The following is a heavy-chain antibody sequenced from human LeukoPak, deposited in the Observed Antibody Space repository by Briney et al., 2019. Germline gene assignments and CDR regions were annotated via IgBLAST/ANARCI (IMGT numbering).Heavy chain of an antibody. D-gene: IGHD2-2*01. CDR2: ISSSSSYI. CDR3: ARDLGPYIVVVPAAPFGY. V-gene: IGHV3-21*01. J-gene: IGHJ4*02. Sequence: GGSLRLSCAASGFTFSSYSMNWVRQAPGKGLEWVSSISSSSSYIYYADSVKGRFTISRDNAKNSLYLQMNSLRAEDTAVYYCARDLGPYIVVVPAAPFGYWGQGTLVTVPS. CDR1: GFTFSSYS.